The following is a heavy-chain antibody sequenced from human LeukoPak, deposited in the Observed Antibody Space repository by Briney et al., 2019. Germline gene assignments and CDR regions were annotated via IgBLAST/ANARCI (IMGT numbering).Heavy chain of an antibody. V-gene: IGHV3-74*01. Sequence: GGSLRLSCAASGFTLSSYCVHWVRQAPGKGLVWVSRINSDGSSTSYADSVKGRFTISRDNAKNSLYLQMNSLRAEDTAVYYCANEKWLGGYYFDDWGEGTLVTVSS. CDR2: INSDGSST. CDR1: GFTLSSYC. J-gene: IGHJ4*02. D-gene: IGHD6-19*01. CDR3: ANEKWLGGYYFDD.